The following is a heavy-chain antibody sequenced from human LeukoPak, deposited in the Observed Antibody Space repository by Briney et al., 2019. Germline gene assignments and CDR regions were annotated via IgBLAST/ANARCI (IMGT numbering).Heavy chain of an antibody. Sequence: PSETLSLTCTVSGGSISSGGYYWSWIRQPPGKGLEWIGYIYQSGSTYYTPSLESRVTISVDRSKNQFSLRLSSVTAADTAVYYCARGYTLGWFDPWGQGTLVTVSS. J-gene: IGHJ5*02. V-gene: IGHV4-30-2*01. CDR1: GGSISSGGYY. CDR2: IYQSGST. D-gene: IGHD1-14*01. CDR3: ARGYTLGWFDP.